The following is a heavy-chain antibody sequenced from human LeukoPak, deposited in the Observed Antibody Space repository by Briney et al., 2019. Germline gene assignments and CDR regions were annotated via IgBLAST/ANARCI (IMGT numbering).Heavy chain of an antibody. V-gene: IGHV1-2*02. CDR1: GYTFTGYY. CDR2: INPNSGGT. CDR3: AREDGEYDAFDI. Sequence: ASVKVSCKASGYTFTGYYMHWVRQAPGRGLEWMGWINPNSGGTNYALKFQGRVTMTRDTSISTAYMELSRLRSDDTAVYYCAREDGEYDAFDIWGQGTMVTVSS. J-gene: IGHJ3*02. D-gene: IGHD2/OR15-2a*01.